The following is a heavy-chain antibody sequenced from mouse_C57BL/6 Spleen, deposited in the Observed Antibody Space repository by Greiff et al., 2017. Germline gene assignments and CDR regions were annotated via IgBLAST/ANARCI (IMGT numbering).Heavy chain of an antibody. Sequence: QVQLQQPGAELVRPGSSVKLSCKASGYTFTSYWMHWVKQRPIQGLEWIGNIDPSDSETHYNQKFKDKATLTVDKSSSTAYMQLSSLTSEDSAVYYCAREVNGYSLYAMDYWGQGTSVTVSS. CDR3: AREVNGYSLYAMDY. CDR1: GYTFTSYW. J-gene: IGHJ4*01. V-gene: IGHV1-52*01. D-gene: IGHD2-3*01. CDR2: IDPSDSET.